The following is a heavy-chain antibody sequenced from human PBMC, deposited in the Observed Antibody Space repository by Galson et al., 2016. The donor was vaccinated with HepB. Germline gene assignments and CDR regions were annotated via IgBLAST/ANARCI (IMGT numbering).Heavy chain of an antibody. CDR1: GFSLSSYS. Sequence: LRLSCAASGFSLSSYSMNWLRQAPGKGLEWVSYIGRSGAIVYYADSVKGRFVISRDNARDSVYLQMTSLGDEDTAVYYCGGGAYFYYGLDVWGQGITVTVSS. J-gene: IGHJ6*02. CDR3: GGGAYFYYGLDV. D-gene: IGHD2-15*01. V-gene: IGHV3-48*02. CDR2: IGRSGAIV.